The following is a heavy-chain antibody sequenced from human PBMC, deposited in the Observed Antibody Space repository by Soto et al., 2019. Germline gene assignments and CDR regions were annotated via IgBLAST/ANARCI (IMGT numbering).Heavy chain of an antibody. V-gene: IGHV4-4*07. D-gene: IGHD2-8*02. J-gene: IGHJ4*02. CDR3: ARGMTPPGAPAWYYFDS. CDR1: GASITGSSY. Sequence: SETLSLTCTVSGASITGSSYWSWIRQPAGKGLEWIGRFSLSGTTSYNPSLMSRVTMSADVSKNQFSLRLTSVTAADTALYYCARGMTPPGAPAWYYFDSWGQGTLVTVSS. CDR2: FSLSGTT.